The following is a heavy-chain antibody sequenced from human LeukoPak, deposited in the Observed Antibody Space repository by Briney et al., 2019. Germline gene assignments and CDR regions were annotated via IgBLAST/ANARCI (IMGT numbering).Heavy chain of an antibody. CDR2: ISYDGSNK. CDR3: ARARSTGYCSGGSCYGDAFDI. Sequence: GGSLRLSCAASGFTFSSYAMHWVRQAPGKGLEWVAVISYDGSNKYYADSVKGRFTISRDNSKNTLYLQMNSLRAEDTAVYYCARARSTGYCSGGSCYGDAFDIWGQGTMVTVSS. D-gene: IGHD2-15*01. J-gene: IGHJ3*02. V-gene: IGHV3-30-3*01. CDR1: GFTFSSYA.